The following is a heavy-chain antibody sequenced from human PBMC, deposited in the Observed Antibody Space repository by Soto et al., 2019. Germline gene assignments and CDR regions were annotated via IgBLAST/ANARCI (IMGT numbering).Heavy chain of an antibody. CDR3: ARDVGLDSADFFAY. D-gene: IGHD3-9*01. J-gene: IGHJ4*02. CDR1: GFTFSSYG. Sequence: PGGSLRLSCTASGFTFSSYGMGWVRQAPGKGLQWVSTIRGDGGQTHYTDSVKGRFSISRDNSKNTVYLQMDSLRAEDTAMYFCARDVGLDSADFFAYWGPGTQVTLSS. CDR2: IRGDGGQT. V-gene: IGHV3-23*01.